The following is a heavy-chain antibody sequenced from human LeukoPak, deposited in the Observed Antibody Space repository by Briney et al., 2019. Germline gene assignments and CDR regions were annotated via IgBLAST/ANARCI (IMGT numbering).Heavy chain of an antibody. CDR2: ISAYNGNT. CDR3: ARVSTYYDFWSGYQTPSYYFDY. V-gene: IGHV1-18*01. J-gene: IGHJ4*02. CDR1: GYTLTSYG. Sequence: ASVKVSCKASGYTLTSYGISWVRQAPGQGLEWMGWISAYNGNTNYAQKLQGRVTMTTDTSTSTAYMELRSLRSDDTAVYHCARVSTYYDFWSGYQTPSYYFDYWGQGTLVTVSS. D-gene: IGHD3-3*01.